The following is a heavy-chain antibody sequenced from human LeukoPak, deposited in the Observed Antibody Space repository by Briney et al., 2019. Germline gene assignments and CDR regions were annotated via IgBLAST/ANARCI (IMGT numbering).Heavy chain of an antibody. CDR2: AHPSGDYAT. J-gene: IGHJ3*02. CDR1: GHTFNNYW. D-gene: IGHD3-10*01. CDR3: ARHWDGMGSPQPQHDAFDM. Sequence: GESLKISCQGSGHTFNNYWIGWVRQLPGKGLEWMGIAHPSGDYATRYSPSFQGQVTMSADRSISTAYLQWSSLKASDTAISYCARHWDGMGSPQPQHDAFDMWGQGTMVTVSS. V-gene: IGHV5-51*01.